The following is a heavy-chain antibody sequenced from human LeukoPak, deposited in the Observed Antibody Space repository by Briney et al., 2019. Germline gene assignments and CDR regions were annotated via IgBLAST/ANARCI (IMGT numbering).Heavy chain of an antibody. J-gene: IGHJ5*02. CDR2: IDPSDSYT. D-gene: IGHD2-2*01. CDR1: GYSFTSYW. V-gene: IGHV5-10-1*01. CDR3: AILGYCSSTSCYEGGYWFDP. Sequence: GESLRISCKGSGYSFTSYWISWVRQMPGKGLEWMGRIDPSDSYTNYSPSFQGHVTISADKSISTAYLQWSSLKASDTAMYYCAILGYCSSTSCYEGGYWFDPWGQGTPVTVSS.